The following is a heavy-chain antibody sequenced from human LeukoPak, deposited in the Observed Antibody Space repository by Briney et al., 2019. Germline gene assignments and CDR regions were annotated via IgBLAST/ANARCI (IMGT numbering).Heavy chain of an antibody. Sequence: PSETLSLTCTVSGGSISNFYWGWIRQPAGKGLEWIGRIHIRGSTDYSPSLKSRVSMSVDTSKNQFFLRLRSVTAADTAVYYCARSYGSGSYFDYWGQGTLVTVSS. CDR1: GGSISNFY. V-gene: IGHV4-4*07. J-gene: IGHJ4*02. D-gene: IGHD3-10*01. CDR3: ARSYGSGSYFDY. CDR2: IHIRGST.